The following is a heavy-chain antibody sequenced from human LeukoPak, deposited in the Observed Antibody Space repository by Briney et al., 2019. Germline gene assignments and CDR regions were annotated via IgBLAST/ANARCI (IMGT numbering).Heavy chain of an antibody. CDR2: ISAYNGNT. Sequence: HVASVTVSCKASGYTFTSYGISWARQAPGQGLEWRGWISAYNGNTNYAQKLQGRVTMTTDTSTSTAYMELRTLRSDDTAVYYCARETWQLAAPRYYYYYGMDVWGQGTTVTVSS. D-gene: IGHD6-6*01. CDR1: GYTFTSYG. V-gene: IGHV1-18*01. J-gene: IGHJ6*02. CDR3: ARETWQLAAPRYYYYYGMDV.